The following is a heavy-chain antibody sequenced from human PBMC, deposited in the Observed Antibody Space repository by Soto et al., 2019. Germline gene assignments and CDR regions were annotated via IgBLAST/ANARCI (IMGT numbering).Heavy chain of an antibody. D-gene: IGHD2-2*01. Sequence: ASVKVSCKASGYTFTGYYMHWVRQAPGQGLEWMGWINPNSGGTNYAQKFQGRVTMTRDTSISTAYMELSRLRSDDTAVYYCARVRVPAARIGYYYYGRDVWGQGTTVTVS. CDR3: ARVRVPAARIGYYYYGRDV. CDR2: INPNSGGT. CDR1: GYTFTGYY. J-gene: IGHJ6*02. V-gene: IGHV1-2*02.